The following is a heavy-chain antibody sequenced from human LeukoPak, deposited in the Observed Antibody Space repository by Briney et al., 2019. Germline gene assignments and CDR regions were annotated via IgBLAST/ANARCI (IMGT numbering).Heavy chain of an antibody. Sequence: GGSLRLSCAASGFTFSSHAMSWVRQAPGKGLEWVSAISGSGGSTYYADSVKGRFTISRDNSKNTLYLQMNSLRAEDTAVYYCAKDLPLWGSSPCDYWGQGTLVTVSS. CDR2: ISGSGGST. D-gene: IGHD6-6*01. CDR1: GFTFSSHA. J-gene: IGHJ4*02. CDR3: AKDLPLWGSSPCDY. V-gene: IGHV3-23*01.